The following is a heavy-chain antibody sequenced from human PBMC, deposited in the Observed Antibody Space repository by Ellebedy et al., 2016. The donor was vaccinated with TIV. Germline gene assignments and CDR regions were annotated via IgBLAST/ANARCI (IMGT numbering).Heavy chain of an antibody. CDR1: GFSFRSYW. CDR2: IYQDGSDQ. CDR3: ARRGSYGDYAVQVNSWFDS. D-gene: IGHD4-17*01. V-gene: IGHV3-7*01. Sequence: GESLKISCAASGFSFRSYWIGWVRQAPGKGLEWVANIYQDGSDQYYVDSVKGRFTISRDNVNKSMLMQMNSLRVEDTAVYYCARRGSYGDYAVQVNSWFDSWGQGTLVTVSS. J-gene: IGHJ5*01.